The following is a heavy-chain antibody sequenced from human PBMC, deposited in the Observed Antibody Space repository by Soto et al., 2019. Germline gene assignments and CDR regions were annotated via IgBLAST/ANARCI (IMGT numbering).Heavy chain of an antibody. J-gene: IGHJ4*02. Sequence: GASVKVSCKASGGTFSSYYMHWVRHAPGQGLEWMGIINPSGGSTSYAQKFQGRVTMTRDTSTSTVYMELSSLRSEDTAVYYCARAAPLGCGGDCYVLSDYWGQGTLVTVSS. CDR1: GGTFSSYY. V-gene: IGHV1-46*01. CDR2: INPSGGST. CDR3: ARAAPLGCGGDCYVLSDY. D-gene: IGHD2-21*02.